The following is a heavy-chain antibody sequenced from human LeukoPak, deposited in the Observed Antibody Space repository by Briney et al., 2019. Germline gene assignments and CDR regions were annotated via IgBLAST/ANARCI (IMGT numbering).Heavy chain of an antibody. J-gene: IGHJ4*02. CDR2: INPNSGGT. Sequence: ASVNVSCKASGYTFTGYYMHWVRQAPGQGLEWMGWINPNSGGTNYAQKFQGWVTMARDMSTSTVYMELSSLRSEDTAVYYCAKDGGSYSADYWGQGTLVTVSS. CDR1: GYTFTGYY. D-gene: IGHD3-10*01. CDR3: AKDGGSYSADY. V-gene: IGHV1-2*04.